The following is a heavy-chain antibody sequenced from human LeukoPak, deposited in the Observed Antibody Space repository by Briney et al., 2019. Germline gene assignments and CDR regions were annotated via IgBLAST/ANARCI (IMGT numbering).Heavy chain of an antibody. Sequence: SVKVSCKANGYTFTGNYIHWMRQAPGQGLEWMGWINCNGGDTHYPQKFQGRVTMTRDTSISTVYMELGSLESDDTAVYYCTRDSTRNYFEYWGQGAQVTVSS. J-gene: IGHJ4*02. CDR3: TRDSTRNYFEY. CDR2: INCNGGDT. D-gene: IGHD1-1*01. V-gene: IGHV1-2*02. CDR1: GYTFTGNY.